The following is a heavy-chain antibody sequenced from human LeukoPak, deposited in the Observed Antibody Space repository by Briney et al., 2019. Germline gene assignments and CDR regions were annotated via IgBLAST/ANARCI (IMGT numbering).Heavy chain of an antibody. CDR1: GGSISSRSYY. J-gene: IGHJ4*02. Sequence: SETLSLTCTVSGGSISSRSYYWGWIRQPPGKGLEWIGSMYYSGISYYNPSLKGRVTISVDTAKNQFSLKLSSVTAADTAVYYCARLDYYGSGVDYWGQGTLVTVSS. D-gene: IGHD3-10*01. V-gene: IGHV4-39*01. CDR2: MYYSGIS. CDR3: ARLDYYGSGVDY.